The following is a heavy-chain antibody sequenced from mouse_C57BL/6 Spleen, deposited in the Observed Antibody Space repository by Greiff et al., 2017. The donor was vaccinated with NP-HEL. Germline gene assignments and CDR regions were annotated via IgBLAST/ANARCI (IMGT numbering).Heavy chain of an antibody. V-gene: IGHV1-50*01. CDR3: ARGPAAD. CDR2: IAPSDSYT. J-gene: IGHJ3*01. Sequence: VQLQQPGAYLVKPGASVRLSCMASGYTFTSYWMQWVKQRPGQGLEWIGEIAPSDSYTNYNQKFKGKATLTVDKSSSTAYMQLSSLTSEDSAVYYCARGPAADWGQGTLVTVSA. CDR1: GYTFTSYW.